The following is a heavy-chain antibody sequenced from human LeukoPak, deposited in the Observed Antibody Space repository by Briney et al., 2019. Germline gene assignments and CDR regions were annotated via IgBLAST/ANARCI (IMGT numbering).Heavy chain of an antibody. Sequence: PGGSLRLSRAASGFTFTNAWMSWARQAPGKGLEWVGRIKSNIDGGTTDYAAPVKDRFTISRDDSKNTLFLQMNSLKIEDTAVYYCTVSNWVTNDYWGQGTLVTVSS. D-gene: IGHD3-16*01. CDR1: GFTFTNAW. CDR3: TVSNWVTNDY. J-gene: IGHJ4*02. CDR2: IKSNIDGGTT. V-gene: IGHV3-15*01.